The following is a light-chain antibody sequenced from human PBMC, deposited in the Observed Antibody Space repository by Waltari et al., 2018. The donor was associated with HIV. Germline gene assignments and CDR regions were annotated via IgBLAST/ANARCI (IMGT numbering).Light chain of an antibody. CDR2: AAS. Sequence: DVKLTQYPSFLSASVGDRVTITCRASKGISSYLAWYQHKQGKAPKLLIYAASTLQSGVPSRFCGSGSWTEFSLTIISLQPEDFATYYCHQLNTYPLTFGGGTKVEIK. V-gene: IGKV1-9*01. CDR1: KGISSY. J-gene: IGKJ4*01. CDR3: HQLNTYPLT.